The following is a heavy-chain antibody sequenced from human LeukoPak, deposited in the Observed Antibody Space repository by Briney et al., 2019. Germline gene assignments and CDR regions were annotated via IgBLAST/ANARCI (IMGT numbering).Heavy chain of an antibody. CDR3: ARSSPHCSSTSCYNDAFDI. J-gene: IGHJ3*02. CDR1: GFTFSSYS. D-gene: IGHD2-2*02. V-gene: IGHV3-21*01. Sequence: PGGSLRLSCAASGFTFSSYSMNWVRQAPGKGLEWASSISSSSSYIYYADSVKGRFTISRDNAKNSLYLQMNSLRAEDTAVYYCARSSPHCSSTSCYNDAFDIWGQGTMVTVSS. CDR2: ISSSSSYI.